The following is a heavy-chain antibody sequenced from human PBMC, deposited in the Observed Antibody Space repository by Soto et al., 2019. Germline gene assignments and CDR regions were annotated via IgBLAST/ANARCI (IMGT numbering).Heavy chain of an antibody. CDR3: ARDWETYYDSSGYFTEYYYYGMDV. CDR2: INAGNGNT. V-gene: IGHV1-3*01. Sequence: ASVKVSCKASGYTFTSYAMHWVRQAPGQRLEWMGWINAGNGNTKYSQKFQGRVTITRDTSASTAYMELSSLRSEDTAVYYCARDWETYYDSSGYFTEYYYYGMDVWGQGTTVTGSS. CDR1: GYTFTSYA. D-gene: IGHD3-22*01. J-gene: IGHJ6*02.